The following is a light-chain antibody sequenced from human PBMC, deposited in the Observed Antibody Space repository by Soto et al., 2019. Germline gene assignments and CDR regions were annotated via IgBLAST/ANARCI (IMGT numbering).Light chain of an antibody. CDR1: SSDIGSYKF. V-gene: IGLV2-23*01. CDR3: CSYAGSSTLV. Sequence: QSALTQPASVSGSPGQSITISCAGTSSDIGSYKFVSWYQQRPGKAPKLMIYEGSKRPSGVSNRFSGSKSGNTASLTISGLQAEDEADYYCCSYAGSSTLVFGTGTKVTVL. J-gene: IGLJ1*01. CDR2: EGS.